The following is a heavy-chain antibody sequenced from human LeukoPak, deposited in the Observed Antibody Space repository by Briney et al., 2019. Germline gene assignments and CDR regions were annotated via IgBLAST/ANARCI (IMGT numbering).Heavy chain of an antibody. CDR1: GYTFTSYH. CDR2: IIPILDTS. Sequence: GASVKVSCKASGYTFTSYHMHWVRQAPGQGLEWMGGIIPILDTSNYAQKFQGRVTITADESTSTAYMELSSLRFEDTAVYFCARSYGSGNYYNYFYYYMDVWGKGTTVSISS. CDR3: ARSYGSGNYYNYFYYYMDV. V-gene: IGHV1-69*13. J-gene: IGHJ6*03. D-gene: IGHD3-10*01.